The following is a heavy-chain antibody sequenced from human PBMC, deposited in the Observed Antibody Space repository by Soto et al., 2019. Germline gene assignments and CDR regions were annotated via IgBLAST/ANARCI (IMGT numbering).Heavy chain of an antibody. V-gene: IGHV1-24*01. CDR3: ATVGDDYVWGSYRYLNWFDP. D-gene: IGHD3-16*02. Sequence: ASVKVSCKVSGYTLTELSMHWVRQAPGKGLEWMGGFDPEDGETIYAQKFQGRVTMTEDTSTDTAYMELSSLGSEDTAVYYCATVGDDYVWGSYRYLNWFDPWGQGTLVTVSS. J-gene: IGHJ5*02. CDR1: GYTLTELS. CDR2: FDPEDGET.